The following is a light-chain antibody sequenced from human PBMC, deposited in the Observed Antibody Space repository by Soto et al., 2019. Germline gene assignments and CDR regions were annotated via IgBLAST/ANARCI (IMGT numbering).Light chain of an antibody. CDR3: QQYNSYSYT. CDR2: KAS. CDR1: QSVLYRSNSKNY. V-gene: IGKV4-1*01. Sequence: DIVMTQSPDSLAVSLGERATINCKSSQSVLYRSNSKNYLAWYQQKPGQAPKLLIHKASSLESGVPSRFSGSGSGTEFTLTITSLQPDDFATYYCQQYNSYSYTFGQGTKLEIK. J-gene: IGKJ2*01.